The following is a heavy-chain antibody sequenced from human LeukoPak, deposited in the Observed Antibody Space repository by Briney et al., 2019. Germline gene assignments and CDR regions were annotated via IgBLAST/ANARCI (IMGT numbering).Heavy chain of an antibody. Sequence: PSKPLSLTFAVSGYSIRGDDYWGWIRQSPGKGLEWIGSIYHSGSTHYNPSLKSRVTISVDTSKNQFSLMLHSVTAADPAVYYCARNRSVTTTPGFDHWGQGTLVTVSS. J-gene: IGHJ4*02. V-gene: IGHV4-38-2*01. CDR2: IYHSGST. D-gene: IGHD4-17*01. CDR1: GYSIRGDDY. CDR3: ARNRSVTTTPGFDH.